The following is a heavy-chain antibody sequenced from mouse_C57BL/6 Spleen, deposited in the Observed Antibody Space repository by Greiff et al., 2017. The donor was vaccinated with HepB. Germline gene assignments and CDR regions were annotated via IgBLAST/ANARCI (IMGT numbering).Heavy chain of an antibody. J-gene: IGHJ2*01. Sequence: VQLKESGPELVKPGASVKISCKASGYSFTDYNINWVKQSNGKSLEWIGVINPNYGTTSYNQKFKGKATLTVDQSSSTAYMQLNSLTSEDSAVYYCARRNYYGSSYGYFDYWGQGTTLTVSS. V-gene: IGHV1-39*01. CDR2: INPNYGTT. CDR1: GYSFTDYN. CDR3: ARRNYYGSSYGYFDY. D-gene: IGHD1-1*01.